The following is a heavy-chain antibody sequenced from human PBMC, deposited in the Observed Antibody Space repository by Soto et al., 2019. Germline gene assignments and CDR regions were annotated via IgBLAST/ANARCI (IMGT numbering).Heavy chain of an antibody. J-gene: IGHJ6*02. CDR2: INPNSSGT. D-gene: IGHD3-22*01. CDR1: GYGMSVNY. Sequence: VPVKGALKGAGYGMSVNYRDWVRQNPRQRLEWMGWINPNSSGTVYAQKFQVRITMTSDTSLTTVYMQLNRLTSDDSAVYYCARDLIVHAPDNSAMDVWAQGTTLTVSS. CDR3: ARDLIVHAPDNSAMDV. V-gene: IGHV1-2*02.